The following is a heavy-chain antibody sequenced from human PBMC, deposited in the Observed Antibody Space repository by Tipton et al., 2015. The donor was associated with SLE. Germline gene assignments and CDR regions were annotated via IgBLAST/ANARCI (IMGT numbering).Heavy chain of an antibody. CDR1: GFTVSSNY. CDR2: IYSGGST. Sequence: SLRLSCAASGFTVSSNYMSWVRQAPGKGLEWVSVIYSGGSTYYADSVKGRFTISRDNSKNTLYLQMNSLRAEDTAVYYCAREAFGGDSYYYYYYMDVWGKGTTVTVSS. CDR3: AREAFGGDSYYYYYYMDV. V-gene: IGHV3-53*01. D-gene: IGHD2-21*02. J-gene: IGHJ6*03.